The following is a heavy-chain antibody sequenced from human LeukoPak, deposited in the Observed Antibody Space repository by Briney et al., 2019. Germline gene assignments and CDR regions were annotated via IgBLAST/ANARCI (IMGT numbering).Heavy chain of an antibody. V-gene: IGHV3-48*03. CDR3: AREGPYYFDY. Sequence: GGSLRLSRAASGFTFSSYEMNWVRQAPGKGLEWVSYISSSGSTIYYADSVKGRFTISRDNAKNSLYLQMNSLRAEDTAVYYCAREGPYYFDYWGQGTLVTVSS. CDR2: ISSSGSTI. CDR1: GFTFSSYE. J-gene: IGHJ4*02.